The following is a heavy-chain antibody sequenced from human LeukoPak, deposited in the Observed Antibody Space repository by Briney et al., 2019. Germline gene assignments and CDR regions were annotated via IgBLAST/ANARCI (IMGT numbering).Heavy chain of an antibody. CDR3: ARDPRALYYYDSSGFDY. CDR1: GFTFSSYG. J-gene: IGHJ4*02. D-gene: IGHD3-22*01. V-gene: IGHV3-33*01. Sequence: GRSLRLSCAASGFTFSSYGMHWVRQAPGKGLEWVAVIWYDGSNKYYADSVKGRFTISRDNSKNTLYLQMNSLRAEDTAVYYSARDPRALYYYDSSGFDYWGQGTLVTVSS. CDR2: IWYDGSNK.